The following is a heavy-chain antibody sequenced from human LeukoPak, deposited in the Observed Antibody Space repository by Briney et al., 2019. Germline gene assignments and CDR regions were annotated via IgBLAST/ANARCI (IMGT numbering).Heavy chain of an antibody. Sequence: ASVKVSCKASGYTFTSYGISWVRQAPGQGLEWMGWISAYNGNTNYAQKLQGRVTMTTDTSTSTAYMELRSLRSDDTAVYYCARVGAFTGVAGVNWFDPWGQGTLVTVSS. J-gene: IGHJ5*02. CDR2: ISAYNGNT. CDR3: ARVGAFTGVAGVNWFDP. CDR1: GYTFTSYG. D-gene: IGHD6-19*01. V-gene: IGHV1-18*01.